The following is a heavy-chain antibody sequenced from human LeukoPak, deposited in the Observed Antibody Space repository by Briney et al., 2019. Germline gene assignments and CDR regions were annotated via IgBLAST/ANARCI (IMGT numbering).Heavy chain of an antibody. CDR3: ARAPCGGDCYSSYYYYYYMDV. CDR1: GYTFTGYY. J-gene: IGHJ6*03. V-gene: IGHV1-2*02. Sequence: ASVKVSCKASGYTFTGYYMHWVRQAPGQGLEWMGWINPNSGGTNYAQKFQGRVTMTRDTSISTAYMELSRLRSDDTAVYYCARAPCGGDCYSSYYYYYYMDVWGKGTTVTVSS. D-gene: IGHD2-21*02. CDR2: INPNSGGT.